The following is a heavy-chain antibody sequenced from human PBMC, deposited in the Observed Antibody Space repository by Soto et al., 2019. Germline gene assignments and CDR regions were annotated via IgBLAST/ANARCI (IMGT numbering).Heavy chain of an antibody. J-gene: IGHJ4*02. CDR1: SGSISSGSHY. V-gene: IGHV4-39*01. D-gene: IGHD2-2*01. CDR3: SRTRVLGSCSSARCHVTDFDY. Sequence: QLQLQESGPGLVKPSETLSLTCTVSSGSISSGSHYWGWIRQPPGKGLEWIGSFYYSVSSYYNQSLKSRVNRSVATSKNQFSLKLSSVTAADTAVYYCSRTRVLGSCSSARCHVTDFDYWGQGTLVTVSS. CDR2: FYYSVSS.